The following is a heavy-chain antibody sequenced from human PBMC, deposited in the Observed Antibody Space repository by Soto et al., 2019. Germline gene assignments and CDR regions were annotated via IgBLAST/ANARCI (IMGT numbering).Heavy chain of an antibody. CDR3: AGVISSRNEYFDY. CDR1: GDSISGSQW. CDR2: ISHTGTT. J-gene: IGHJ4*02. V-gene: IGHV4-4*02. Sequence: SETLSLTCAVSGDSISGSQWWSWVRLPPGKGLEWIGEISHTGTTNYNPSLKSRVTMSVDKPKNQFSLNLTSVTAAHTAVYYCAGVISSRNEYFDYWGQGTVVTVSS. D-gene: IGHD1-1*01.